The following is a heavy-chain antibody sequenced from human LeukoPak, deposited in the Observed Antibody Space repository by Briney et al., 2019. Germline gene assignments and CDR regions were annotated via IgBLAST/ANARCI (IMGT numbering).Heavy chain of an antibody. V-gene: IGHV4-39*07. CDR3: ARDYNPVHWFDP. J-gene: IGHJ5*02. CDR2: IYYSGST. CDR1: GYSISSSSYY. D-gene: IGHD1-14*01. Sequence: PSETLSLTCTVSGYSISSSSYYWGWIRQPPGKGLEWIGSIYYSGSTYYNPSLKSRVTISVDTSKNQFSLKLSSVTAADTAVYYCARDYNPVHWFDPWGQGTLVTVSS.